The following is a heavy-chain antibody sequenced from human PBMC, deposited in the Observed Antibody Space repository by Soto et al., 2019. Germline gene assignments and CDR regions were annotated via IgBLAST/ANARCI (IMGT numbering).Heavy chain of an antibody. Sequence: QVQLVQSGPEVKKRGASVKVSCKTSGYTVTSYGSAWVRQAPGQGLEWMGWISTSKGNTNYAQKFQGRVTMTTDTSTSTAYMELRSLRSDDTAVYYCATRSPAFDFWGQGTLVTVSS. CDR3: ATRSPAFDF. CDR2: ISTSKGNT. CDR1: GYTVTSYG. J-gene: IGHJ4*02. V-gene: IGHV1-18*01.